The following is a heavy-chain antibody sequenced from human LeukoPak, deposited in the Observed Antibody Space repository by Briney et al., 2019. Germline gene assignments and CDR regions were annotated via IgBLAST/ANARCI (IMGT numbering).Heavy chain of an antibody. Sequence: PSETLSLTCTVSGGSISSSSYYWGWIRQPPGKGLEWIGSIYYSGSTYYNPSLKSRVTTSVDTSKNQFSLKLSSVTAADTAVYYCARRPLKYNYYYGMDVWGQGTTVTVSS. CDR3: ARRPLKYNYYYGMDV. V-gene: IGHV4-39*01. CDR2: IYYSGST. CDR1: GGSISSSSYY. J-gene: IGHJ6*02.